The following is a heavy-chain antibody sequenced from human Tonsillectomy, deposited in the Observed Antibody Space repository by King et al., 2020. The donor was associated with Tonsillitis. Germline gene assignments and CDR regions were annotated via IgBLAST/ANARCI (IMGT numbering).Heavy chain of an antibody. J-gene: IGHJ5*02. V-gene: IGHV1-2*02. D-gene: IGHD2-8*01. Sequence: VQLVESGAEVKKPGASVKVSCKASGYTFSGYYMHWVRQSPGQGLEWMGWINPNSGGTNYAQKFQVRGTLTRDTSLSTAYMELSRLRSDDTAVNYCARDYCTNGVCSWFDPWGQGTLVTVSS. CDR3: ARDYCTNGVCSWFDP. CDR2: INPNSGGT. CDR1: GYTFSGYY.